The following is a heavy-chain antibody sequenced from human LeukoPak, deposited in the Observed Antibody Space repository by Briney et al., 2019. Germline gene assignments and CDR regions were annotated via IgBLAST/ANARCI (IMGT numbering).Heavy chain of an antibody. Sequence: GGSLRLSCAASGFTFSSYSMNWVRQAPGKGLEWVSSISSSSTYIYYADSVKGRFTISRDNAKNSLYLQMSSLRAEDTAVYYCARVQTIPAYIDYWGQGTLVTVSS. V-gene: IGHV3-21*01. J-gene: IGHJ4*02. CDR3: ARVQTIPAYIDY. CDR2: ISSSSTYI. CDR1: GFTFSSYS. D-gene: IGHD1-14*01.